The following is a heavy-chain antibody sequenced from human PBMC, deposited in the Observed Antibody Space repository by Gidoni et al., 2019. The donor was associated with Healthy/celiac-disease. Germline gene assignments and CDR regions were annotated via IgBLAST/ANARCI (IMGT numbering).Heavy chain of an antibody. V-gene: IGHV1-24*01. D-gene: IGHD1-26*01. CDR1: GYSLTELS. CDR3: ASGEVGATNVVVYFDY. CDR2: FDPEDGET. J-gene: IGHJ4*02. Sequence: QVQLVQSGAEVKKPGASVKVSCKVSGYSLTELSMHWVRQAPGKGLEWMGGFDPEDGETIYAQKFQGRVTMTEDTSTDTAYMELSSLRSEDTAVYYCASGEVGATNVVVYFDYWGQGTLVTVSS.